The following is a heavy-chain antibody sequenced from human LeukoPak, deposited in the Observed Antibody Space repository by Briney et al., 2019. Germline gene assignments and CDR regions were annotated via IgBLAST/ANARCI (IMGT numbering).Heavy chain of an antibody. CDR2: IYYSGST. D-gene: IGHD5-18*01. CDR1: GGSISSYY. V-gene: IGHV4-59*08. CDR3: ASQDTAIVFDI. J-gene: IGHJ3*02. Sequence: SETLSLTCTVSGGSISSYYWSWIRQPPGKGLEWVGYIYYSGSTNYNPSLKSRVTISVDTSKNQFSLKLSSVTAADTAVYYCASQDTAIVFDIWGQGTMVTVSS.